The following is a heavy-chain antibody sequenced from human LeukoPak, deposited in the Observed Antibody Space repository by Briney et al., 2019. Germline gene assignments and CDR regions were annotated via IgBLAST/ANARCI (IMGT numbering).Heavy chain of an antibody. CDR1: GFTFSNYE. V-gene: IGHV3-48*03. D-gene: IGHD1-7*01. Sequence: GGSLRLSCAASGFTFSNYEMNWVRQAPGKGLEWVSYISSSGSTIYYADSVKGRFTISRDNAKNSLYLQMNSLRAEDTAVYYCATINWNYVVGSDYWGQGTLVTVSS. CDR3: ATINWNYVVGSDY. J-gene: IGHJ4*02. CDR2: ISSSGSTI.